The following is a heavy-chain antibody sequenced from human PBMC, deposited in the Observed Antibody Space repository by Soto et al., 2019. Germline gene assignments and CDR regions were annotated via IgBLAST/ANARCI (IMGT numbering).Heavy chain of an antibody. D-gene: IGHD3-9*01. Sequence: GGSLRLSYAASGFACSSYAMSWVRQAPGKGLEWVSAISGSGGSTYYADSVKGRFTISRDNSKNTLYLQMNSLRAEDTAVYYCANQKLRYFDWLSPAWYFDYWGQGTLVTVSS. CDR3: ANQKLRYFDWLSPAWYFDY. V-gene: IGHV3-23*01. CDR1: GFACSSYA. J-gene: IGHJ4*02. CDR2: ISGSGGST.